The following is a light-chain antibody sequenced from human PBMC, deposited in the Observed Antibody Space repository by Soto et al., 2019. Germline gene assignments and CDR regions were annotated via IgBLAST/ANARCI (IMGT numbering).Light chain of an antibody. V-gene: IGKV1-39*01. CDR2: AAS. J-gene: IGKJ2*01. CDR3: QQGFSTPYS. CDR1: QIIRNS. Sequence: DIQLTQSPSSLSASVGDRVTITCRARQIIRNSLNWYRQRPEKAPELLIYAASDLESGVPSRFSGSASGTEFTLTISRLQPEDSSTYCCQQGFSTPYSFDQGTKLEI.